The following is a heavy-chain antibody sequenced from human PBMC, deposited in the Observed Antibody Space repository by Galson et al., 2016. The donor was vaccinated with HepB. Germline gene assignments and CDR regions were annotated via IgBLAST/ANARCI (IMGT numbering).Heavy chain of an antibody. V-gene: IGHV3-7*01. CDR2: IKQDGSER. CDR1: GFNFSTYW. CDR3: ARDGCGY. J-gene: IGHJ4*02. Sequence: SLRLSCAASGFNFSTYWVTWVRQAPGKGLEWVANIKQDGSERYYVDSVKGRFTISRDNANNALYLQMNSLRAEDTAVYYCARDGCGYWGRGTLVTVSS. D-gene: IGHD6-19*01.